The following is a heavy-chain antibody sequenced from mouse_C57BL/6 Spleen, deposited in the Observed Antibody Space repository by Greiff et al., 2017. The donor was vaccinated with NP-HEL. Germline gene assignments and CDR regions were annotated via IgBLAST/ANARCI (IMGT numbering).Heavy chain of an antibody. D-gene: IGHD4-1*02. V-gene: IGHV1-52*01. CDR1: GYTFTSYW. J-gene: IGHJ4*01. Sequence: QVQLQQPGAELVRPGSSVKLSCKASGYTFTSYWMHWVKQRPIQGLEWIGNIDPSDSETHYNQKFKDKATLTVDKSSSTAYMQLSSLTSEDSAVYYGARWYNWDEAMDYWGQGTSVTVSS. CDR3: ARWYNWDEAMDY. CDR2: IDPSDSET.